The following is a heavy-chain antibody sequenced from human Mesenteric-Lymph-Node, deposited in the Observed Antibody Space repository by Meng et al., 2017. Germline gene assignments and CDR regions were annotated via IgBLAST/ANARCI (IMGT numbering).Heavy chain of an antibody. CDR1: GFTFTSYD. V-gene: IGHV3-30*03. CDR2: TSYDERDK. CDR3: ARARSVGSDSYTYYYYYSLDV. Sequence: LSLTCAASGFTFTSYDMNWVRQAPGKGLEWVAVTSYDERDKYYADSLKGRFTISRDNSKKTLYLRMNSLRPEDTAVYYCARARSVGSDSYTYYYYYSLDVWGQGTTVTVSS. J-gene: IGHJ6*02. D-gene: IGHD2-15*01.